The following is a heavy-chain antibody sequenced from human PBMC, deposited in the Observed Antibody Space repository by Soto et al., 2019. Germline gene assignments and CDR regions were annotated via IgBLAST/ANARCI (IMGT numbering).Heavy chain of an antibody. CDR3: ARGTGVVAATQGRLAFDI. J-gene: IGHJ3*02. Sequence: GASVKVSCKASGGTFSSYAISRVRQAPGQGLEWMGGIIPIFGTANYAQKFQGRVTITADESTSTAYMELSSLRSEDTAVYYCARGTGVVAATQGRLAFDIWGQGTMVTVSS. CDR2: IIPIFGTA. CDR1: GGTFSSYA. V-gene: IGHV1-69*13. D-gene: IGHD2-15*01.